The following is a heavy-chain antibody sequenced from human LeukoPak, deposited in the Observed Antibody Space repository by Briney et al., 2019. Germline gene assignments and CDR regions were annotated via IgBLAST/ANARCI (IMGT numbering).Heavy chain of an antibody. J-gene: IGHJ6*02. V-gene: IGHV3-21*01. CDR1: GFTFSSYS. CDR2: ISSSSSYI. CDR3: ARDWGYYYYYGMDV. D-gene: IGHD3-16*01. Sequence: PGGSLRLSCAASGFTFSSYSITWVRQAPGKGLEWVSSISSSSSYIYYADSVKGRFTISRDNAKNSLYLQMNSLRAEDTAVYYCARDWGYYYYYGMDVWGQGTTVTVSS.